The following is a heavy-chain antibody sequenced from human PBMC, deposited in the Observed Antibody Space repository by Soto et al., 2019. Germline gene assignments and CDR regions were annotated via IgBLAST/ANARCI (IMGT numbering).Heavy chain of an antibody. CDR3: ARERSITMSY. D-gene: IGHD3-22*01. CDR2: ISYDGSNK. J-gene: IGHJ4*02. CDR1: GFAFSSYA. V-gene: IGHV3-30-3*01. Sequence: GGSLRLSCAASGFAFSSYAMHWVRQAPGKGLEWVAVISYDGSNKYYADSVKGRFTISRDNSKNTLYLQMNSLRAEDTAVYYCARERSITMSYWGQGTLVTVSS.